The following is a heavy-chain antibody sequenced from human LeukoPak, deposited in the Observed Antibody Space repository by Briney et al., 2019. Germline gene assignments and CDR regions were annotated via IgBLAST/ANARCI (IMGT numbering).Heavy chain of an antibody. CDR2: IYYSGST. J-gene: IGHJ5*02. V-gene: IGHV4-59*01. CDR1: GGSISSYY. D-gene: IGHD3-22*01. CDR3: ARVFYYDSSGYSHNWLDP. Sequence: SETLSLTCTVSGGSISSYYWSWIRQPPGKGLEWIGYIYYSGSTNYNPSLKSRVTISVDTSKNQFSLKLGSVTAADTAVYYCARVFYYDSSGYSHNWLDPWGQGTLVTVSS.